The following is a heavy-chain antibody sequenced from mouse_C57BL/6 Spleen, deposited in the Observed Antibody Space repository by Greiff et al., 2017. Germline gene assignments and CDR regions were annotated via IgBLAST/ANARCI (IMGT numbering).Heavy chain of an antibody. D-gene: IGHD2-3*01. V-gene: IGHV1-22*01. CDR2: INPNNGGT. J-gene: IGHJ4*01. CDR1: GYTFTDYN. CDR3: ASQWLLRNAMDY. Sequence: EVQLQQSGPELVKPGASVKMSCKASGYTFTDYNMHWVKQSHGKSLEWIGYINPNNGGTSYNQKFNGKATLTVNKSSSTAYMELRSLTSEDSAVYYCASQWLLRNAMDYWGQGTSVTVSS.